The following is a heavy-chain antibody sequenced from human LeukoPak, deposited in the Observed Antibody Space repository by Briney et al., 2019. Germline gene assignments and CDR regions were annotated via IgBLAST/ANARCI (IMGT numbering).Heavy chain of an antibody. CDR3: ARDMTTVTTSPNYYYYYGMDV. V-gene: IGHV4-4*02. J-gene: IGHJ6*02. CDR1: GGSISSSNW. Sequence: SGTLSLTCAVSGGSISSSNWWSWVRQPPGKGLEWIGEIYHSGSTNYDPSLKSRVTISVDTSKNQFSLRLSSVTAADTAIYYCARDMTTVTTSPNYYYYYGMDVWGQGTTVTVSS. CDR2: IYHSGST. D-gene: IGHD4-11*01.